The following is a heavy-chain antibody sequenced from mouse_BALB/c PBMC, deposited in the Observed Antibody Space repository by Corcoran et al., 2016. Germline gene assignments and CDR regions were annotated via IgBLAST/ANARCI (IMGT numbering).Heavy chain of an antibody. CDR2: IDPENGNT. J-gene: IGHJ2*01. CDR1: GFNIKDYY. CDR3: AGGNYFDS. V-gene: IGHV14-1*02. Sequence: EVQLQQAGAELVRPGALVKLSCKASGFNIKDYYMHWVKQRPEQGLEWIGWIDPENGNTIYDPKFQGKASITADTSSNTAYLQLSSLTSEDTAVYYCAGGNYFDSWCQGTTLTVSS.